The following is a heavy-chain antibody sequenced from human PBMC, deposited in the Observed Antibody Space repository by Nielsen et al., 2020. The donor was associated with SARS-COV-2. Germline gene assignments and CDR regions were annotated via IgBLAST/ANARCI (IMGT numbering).Heavy chain of an antibody. CDR2: ISGSGGST. V-gene: IGHV3-23*01. Sequence: GESLKISCAASGFTFSSYAMRWVRQAPGKGLEWVSAISGSGGSTYYADSVKGRFTISRDNSKNTLFLQMNSLRAEDTAVYYCATLAVAGTPNDYWGQGTLVTVSS. CDR3: ATLAVAGTPNDY. CDR1: GFTFSSYA. D-gene: IGHD6-19*01. J-gene: IGHJ4*02.